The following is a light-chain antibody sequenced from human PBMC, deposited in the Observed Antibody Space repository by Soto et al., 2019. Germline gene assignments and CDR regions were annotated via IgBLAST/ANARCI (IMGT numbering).Light chain of an antibody. V-gene: IGLV2-23*02. CDR1: SSDIGNYNF. Sequence: QSVLTQPASVSGSPGQSITISCTGTSSDIGNYNFVSWFQQHPDKAPKLMIYEVNKRPSGVSNRFSGSKSGNTASLTISGLQPEDEDDYYCSSYAYGRTLGVFGGGTKVTVL. J-gene: IGLJ3*02. CDR2: EVN. CDR3: SSYAYGRTLGV.